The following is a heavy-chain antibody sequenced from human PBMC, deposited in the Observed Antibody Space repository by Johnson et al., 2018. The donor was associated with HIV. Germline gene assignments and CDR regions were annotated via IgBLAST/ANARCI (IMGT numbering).Heavy chain of an antibody. Sequence: VQLVESGGGLVQPGGSLRLSCAASGFTFDDYGMSWVRQAPGKGLVWVSRINSDGSSTSYADSVKGQFTISRDNSKNTLYLQMNSLRAEDTAVYYCARQLRHWGAFDIWGQGTMVTVSS. CDR3: ARQLRHWGAFDI. D-gene: IGHD1-1*01. CDR1: GFTFDDYG. CDR2: INSDGSST. V-gene: IGHV3-74*02. J-gene: IGHJ3*02.